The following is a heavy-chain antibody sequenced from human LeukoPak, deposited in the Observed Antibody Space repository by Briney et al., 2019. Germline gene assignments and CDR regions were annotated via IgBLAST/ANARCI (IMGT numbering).Heavy chain of an antibody. D-gene: IGHD3-22*01. CDR3: AREGYYDSSGYSIRFSY. CDR1: GYTFSSYW. Sequence: SGGSLRLSCAASGYTFSSYWMHWVRQAPGKGLVWVSRINSDGSSTSYADSVKGRFTISRDNAKNTLYLQMNSLRAEDTAVYYCAREGYYDSSGYSIRFSYWGQGTLVTVSS. V-gene: IGHV3-74*01. CDR2: INSDGSST. J-gene: IGHJ4*02.